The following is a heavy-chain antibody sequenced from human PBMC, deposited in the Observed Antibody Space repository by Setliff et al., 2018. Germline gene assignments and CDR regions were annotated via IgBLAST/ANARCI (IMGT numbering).Heavy chain of an antibody. CDR3: ARGAYYDFWSGYSSYNWFDP. Sequence: SETLSLTCSVYGESFSNNYWSWIRQSPGKGLEWIGESDHGGNTTIHPSLKSRLTMSVDTSKNQFSLQLNSVTPEDTAVYYCARGAYYDFWSGYSSYNWFDPWGQGTLVTVSS. D-gene: IGHD3-3*01. CDR1: GESFSNNY. V-gene: IGHV4-34*01. J-gene: IGHJ5*02. CDR2: SDHGGNT.